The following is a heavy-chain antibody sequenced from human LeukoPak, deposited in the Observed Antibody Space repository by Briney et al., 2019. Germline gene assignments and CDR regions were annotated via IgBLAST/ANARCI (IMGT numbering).Heavy chain of an antibody. CDR3: AREGGSRSGWYDY. V-gene: IGHV3-7*01. D-gene: IGHD6-19*01. CDR1: GFTFSSYW. Sequence: GGSLRLSCAASGFTFSSYWMSWVRQAPGKGLEWVANIKQDGSEKYYVDSVKGRFTISRDNAKNSLYLQMNSLRAEDTAVYYCAREGGSRSGWYDYWGQGTLVTVSS. J-gene: IGHJ4*02. CDR2: IKQDGSEK.